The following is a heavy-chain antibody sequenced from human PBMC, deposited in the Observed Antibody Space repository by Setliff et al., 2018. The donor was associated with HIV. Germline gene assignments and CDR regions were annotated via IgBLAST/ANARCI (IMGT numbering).Heavy chain of an antibody. CDR2: IHYDERT. D-gene: IGHD6-19*01. CDR3: TIEGAGTIVYS. CDR1: GDSISSDF. J-gene: IGHJ4*02. Sequence: SETLSLTCSVSGDSISSDFYIWIRQPPGKGLEYIGSIHYDERTYYNPSLKSRVTISLDTSKNQFSLNLHSVTAADTAVYYCTIEGAGTIVYSWGQGTLVTVSS. V-gene: IGHV4-59*05.